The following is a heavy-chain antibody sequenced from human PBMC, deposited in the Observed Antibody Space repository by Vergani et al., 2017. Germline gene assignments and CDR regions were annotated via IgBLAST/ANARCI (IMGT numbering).Heavy chain of an antibody. CDR2: INWNGGST. CDR3: ARVIYYYDSSGYYDY. J-gene: IGHJ4*02. D-gene: IGHD3-22*01. CDR1: GFTFDDYG. V-gene: IGHV3-20*01. Sequence: EVQLLESGGGLVQPGGSLRLSCAASGFTFDDYGMSWVRQAPGKGLEWVSGINWNGGSTGYADSVKGRFTISRDNAKNSLYLQMNSLRAEDTALYHCARVIYYYDSSGYYDYWGQGTLVTVSS.